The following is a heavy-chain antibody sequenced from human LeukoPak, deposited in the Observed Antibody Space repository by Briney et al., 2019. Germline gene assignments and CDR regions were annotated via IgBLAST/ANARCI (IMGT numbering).Heavy chain of an antibody. D-gene: IGHD2-15*01. J-gene: IGHJ6*02. CDR3: ARVNCGGGSCYFAGDGLNV. Sequence: ASVKVSCKASGYTFTDFYMHWVRQAPGQGLEWMGRISPKSGGTNYAQRFQGRVTMTRDTSISTVSMELSSLTSDDTAVYYCARVNCGGGSCYFAGDGLNVWGQGTTVIVSS. V-gene: IGHV1-2*06. CDR1: GYTFTDFY. CDR2: ISPKSGGT.